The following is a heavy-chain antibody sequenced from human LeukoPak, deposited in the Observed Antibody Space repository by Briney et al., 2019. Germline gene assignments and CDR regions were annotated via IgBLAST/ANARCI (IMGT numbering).Heavy chain of an antibody. V-gene: IGHV3-9*01. D-gene: IGHD3-22*01. CDR2: ISWNSGSI. Sequence: PGRSLRLSCAASGFTFDDYAMHWVRQAPGKGLEWVSGISWNSGSIGYADSVKGRFTISRDNAKNSLYLQMYSLRAEDTALYYCAKDMGNYYDSSGYAFDYWGQGTLVTVSS. CDR1: GFTFDDYA. J-gene: IGHJ4*02. CDR3: AKDMGNYYDSSGYAFDY.